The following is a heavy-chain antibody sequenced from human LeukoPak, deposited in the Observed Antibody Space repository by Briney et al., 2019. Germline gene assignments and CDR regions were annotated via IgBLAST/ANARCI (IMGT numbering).Heavy chain of an antibody. CDR2: INAGNGNT. D-gene: IGHD5-18*01. CDR3: ARMGGYSYGPRVEYFQH. V-gene: IGHV1-3*01. Sequence: GASVKVSCKASGYTFTSYAMHWVRQAPGQRLEWMGWINAGNGNTKYSQKFQGRVTITRDTSASTAYMELSSLRSEDTAAYYCARMGGYSYGPRVEYFQHWGQGTLVTVSS. CDR1: GYTFTSYA. J-gene: IGHJ1*01.